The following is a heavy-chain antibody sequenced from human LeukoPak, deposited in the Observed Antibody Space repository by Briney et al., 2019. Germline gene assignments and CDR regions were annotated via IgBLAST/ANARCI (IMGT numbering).Heavy chain of an antibody. CDR1: GGAFIDYR. CDR2: INHSGNT. CDR3: ARPGQLGSLYYGLDA. D-gene: IGHD7-27*01. V-gene: IGHV4-34*01. J-gene: IGHJ6*02. Sequence: SETLSLTCAVYGGAFIDYRWTWIRQSPGGGLEWIGDINHSGNTTCNPSLESRVTMSIDPSKNQISLKLTSVISADTAVYYCARPGQLGSLYYGLDAWGQGTTVTVSS.